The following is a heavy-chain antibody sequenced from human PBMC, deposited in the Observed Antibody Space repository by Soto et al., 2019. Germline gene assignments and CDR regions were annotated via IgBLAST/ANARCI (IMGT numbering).Heavy chain of an antibody. CDR1: GGSTSSGGYY. V-gene: IGHV4-31*03. CDR2: VYYSGST. D-gene: IGHD2-15*01. Sequence: LSLTCTVSGGSTSSGGYYWSWIRQYPGKGLEWFGFVYYSGSTYYNPSLKSRVILSVDTSKKQFSLKLSSLIAADTAVYYCARDAALKWFDPWGQGTLVTSPQ. J-gene: IGHJ5*02. CDR3: ARDAALKWFDP.